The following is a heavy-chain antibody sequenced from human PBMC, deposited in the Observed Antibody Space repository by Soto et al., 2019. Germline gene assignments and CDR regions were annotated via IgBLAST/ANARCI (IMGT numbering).Heavy chain of an antibody. CDR2: VFFSGHT. Sequence: KTSETLSLTCTVSGGSIRSSSYYWGWVRQPPGKGLEWIGNVFFSGHTYYNPSLKSRVTISVDTSKNQFSLKLSSVTAADTAVYYCARLRVQWSFDLWGRGTLVTVSS. D-gene: IGHD3-16*01. V-gene: IGHV4-39*01. CDR3: ARLRVQWSFDL. J-gene: IGHJ2*01. CDR1: GGSIRSSSYY.